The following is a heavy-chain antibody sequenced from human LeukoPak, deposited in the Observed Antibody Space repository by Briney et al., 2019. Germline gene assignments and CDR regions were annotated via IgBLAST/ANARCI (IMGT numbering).Heavy chain of an antibody. CDR1: GFTFDDYA. D-gene: IGHD6-6*01. J-gene: IGHJ4*02. CDR3: AKGAEYSSSSPFDY. Sequence: GRSLRLSCAASGFTFDDYAMHWVRQAPGKGLEWVSGISWNSGSIGYADSVKGRFTISRDNAKNSLYLQMNGLRAEDMASYYCAKGAEYSSSSPFDYWGQGTLVTVSS. CDR2: ISWNSGSI. V-gene: IGHV3-9*03.